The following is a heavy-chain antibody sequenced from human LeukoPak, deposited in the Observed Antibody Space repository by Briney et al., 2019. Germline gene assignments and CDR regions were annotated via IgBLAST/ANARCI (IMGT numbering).Heavy chain of an antibody. J-gene: IGHJ5*02. CDR3: ARGQKRVRGVIGIWFDP. V-gene: IGHV4-34*01. CDR2: INHSGST. Sequence: PSETLSLTCAVYGGSFSGYYWSWIRQPPGKGLEWIGKINHSGSTNYNPSLKSRVTISVDTSKNQFSLKLSSVTAADTAVYYCARGQKRVRGVIGIWFDPWGQGTLVTVSS. D-gene: IGHD3-10*01. CDR1: GGSFSGYY.